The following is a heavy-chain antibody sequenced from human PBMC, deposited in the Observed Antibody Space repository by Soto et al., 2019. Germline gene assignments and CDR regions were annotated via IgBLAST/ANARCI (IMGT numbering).Heavy chain of an antibody. Sequence: EVQLVESGGGLVQPGGSLKLSCAASGFTFSGSAMHWVRQASGKGLEWVCRIRNKADNYATAYAASVKGRFTISRDDSENTAYLQMNSLKTEDTAVYYCTRFDGTAGCFDYWGQGTLVTVSS. CDR1: GFTFSGSA. J-gene: IGHJ4*02. CDR2: IRNKADNYAT. CDR3: TRFDGTAGCFDY. D-gene: IGHD1-1*01. V-gene: IGHV3-73*01.